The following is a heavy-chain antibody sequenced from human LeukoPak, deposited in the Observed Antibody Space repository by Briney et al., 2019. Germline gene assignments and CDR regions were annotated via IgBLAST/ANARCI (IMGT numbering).Heavy chain of an antibody. CDR1: GFTFSPYW. CDR2: ISGSGGSA. CDR3: AKEIYYDGSPIDSQH. V-gene: IGHV3-23*01. D-gene: IGHD3-22*01. J-gene: IGHJ1*01. Sequence: GGSLRLSCAASGFTFSPYWMHWVRQAPGKGLEWVSTISGSGGSAYYADSVKGRFTISSDNSKNTLYLQMNSLRAEDTAVYYCAKEIYYDGSPIDSQHCGQGTLVTVSS.